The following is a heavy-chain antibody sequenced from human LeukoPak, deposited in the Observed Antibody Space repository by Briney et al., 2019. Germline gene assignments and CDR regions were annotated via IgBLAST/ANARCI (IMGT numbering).Heavy chain of an antibody. CDR3: ARGPGPIAGAKNPFDI. D-gene: IGHD1-26*01. CDR1: GLTFSSYA. Sequence: GRSLRLSCAASGLTFSSYAMHWVRQAPGKGLEWVAVISYDGSNKYYADSVKGRFTISGDKSKDTLYLQMNSLRPEDTAFYYCARGPGPIAGAKNPFDIWGQGAMVTVSS. CDR2: ISYDGSNK. V-gene: IGHV3-30*01. J-gene: IGHJ3*02.